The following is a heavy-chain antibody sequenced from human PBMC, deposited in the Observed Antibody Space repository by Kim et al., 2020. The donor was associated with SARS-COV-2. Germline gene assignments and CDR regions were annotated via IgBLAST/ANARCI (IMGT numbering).Heavy chain of an antibody. CDR3: AKDFVVGGGYYFDY. CDR1: GFTFSSFA. Sequence: GGSLRLSCATSGFTFSSFAMHWVRQAPGKGLEWISGISGSAGRTSYADSVKGRYTISRDNSKNTLYLQMNSLRAEDTAVYYCAKDFVVGGGYYFDYWGQGTLVTVSS. V-gene: IGHV3-23*01. J-gene: IGHJ4*02. D-gene: IGHD5-12*01. CDR2: ISGSAGRT.